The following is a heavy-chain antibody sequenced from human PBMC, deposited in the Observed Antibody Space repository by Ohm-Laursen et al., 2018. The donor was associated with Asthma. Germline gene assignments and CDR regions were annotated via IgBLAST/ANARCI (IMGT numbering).Heavy chain of an antibody. CDR3: ARDSIRHDEGYDFWSGPSYGMDV. Sequence: SQTLSLTCTVSGGSVSSGSYYWSWIRQPPGKGLEWIGYIYYSGSTNYNPSLKSRVTISVDTSKNQFSLKLSSVTAADTAVYYCARDSIRHDEGYDFWSGPSYGMDVWGQGTTVTVSS. D-gene: IGHD3-3*01. CDR1: GGSVSSGSYY. CDR2: IYYSGST. V-gene: IGHV4-61*01. J-gene: IGHJ6*02.